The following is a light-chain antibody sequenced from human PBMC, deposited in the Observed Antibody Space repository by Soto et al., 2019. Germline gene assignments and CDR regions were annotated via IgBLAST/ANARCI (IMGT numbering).Light chain of an antibody. J-gene: IGKJ1*01. CDR1: QSVSRY. Sequence: EIVLTQSPATLSLSPGERATLSCRASQSVSRYLAWYQQKPGQAPRLLLYDASNRATGIPARFSGSGSGTDFAPTSRSLEPEDFAVYSCQQRSDWPWTFGHGTKVEIK. V-gene: IGKV3-11*01. CDR2: DAS. CDR3: QQRSDWPWT.